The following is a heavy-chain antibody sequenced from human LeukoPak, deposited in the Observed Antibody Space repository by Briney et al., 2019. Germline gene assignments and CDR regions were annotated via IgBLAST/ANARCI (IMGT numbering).Heavy chain of an antibody. V-gene: IGHV3-23*01. CDR1: GFTFSSCA. Sequence: GGSLRFSCAASGFTFSSCAMSWVRQAPGKGLEWVSAISGSGGSTYYADSVKGRFTISRDNSKNTLYLQMNSLRAEDTAVYYCAKDGPVSMVAPIDYWGQGTLVTVSS. CDR3: AKDGPVSMVAPIDY. D-gene: IGHD3-3*02. J-gene: IGHJ4*02. CDR2: ISGSGGST.